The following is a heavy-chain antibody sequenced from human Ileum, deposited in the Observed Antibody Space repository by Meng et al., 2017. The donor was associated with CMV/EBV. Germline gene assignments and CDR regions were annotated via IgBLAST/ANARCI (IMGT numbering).Heavy chain of an antibody. CDR3: ARGIIAARTTYGMDV. D-gene: IGHD6-13*01. V-gene: IGHV4-61*02. J-gene: IGHJ6*02. CDR2: IYSSGST. CDR1: GGSISSGLSD. Sequence: QLQESGPGLEKPSQTLSLSCTFSGGSISSGLSDWSWIRQSAAKGLEWIGRIYSSGSTDYNPSLKNRVTISLDPSKNQISLELSSVAAADTAVYYCARGIIAARTTYGMDVWGQGTMVTVSS.